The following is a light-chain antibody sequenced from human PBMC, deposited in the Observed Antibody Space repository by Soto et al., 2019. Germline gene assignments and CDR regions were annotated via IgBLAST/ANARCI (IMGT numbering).Light chain of an antibody. CDR3: SSYTTRNTEV. Sequence: ALTQPASVSGSPGQSITISCIGTSSDVGAFNYVSWYQHHPGKAPKLIIYDVTDRPSGVSTRFSASKSGNTASLTISGLQAEDEADYYCSSYTTRNTEVFGTGTKVTVL. CDR1: SSDVGAFNY. V-gene: IGLV2-14*03. J-gene: IGLJ1*01. CDR2: DVT.